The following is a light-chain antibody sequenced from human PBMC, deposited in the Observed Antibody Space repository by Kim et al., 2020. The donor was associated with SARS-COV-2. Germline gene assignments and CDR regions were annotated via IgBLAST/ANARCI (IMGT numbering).Light chain of an antibody. CDR2: VKN. CDR3: NPRYSNGNVV. CDR1: NPGGIN. V-gene: IGLV3-19*01. J-gene: IGLJ2*01. Sequence: SSELTQDPAVSVALGQTVRITCQGNNPGGINEPWYQQKPGQAPVLVIYVKNNRPSGIPDRFFGPTSGTKATLTITGAQAGEEADYYFNPRYSNGNVVFGG.